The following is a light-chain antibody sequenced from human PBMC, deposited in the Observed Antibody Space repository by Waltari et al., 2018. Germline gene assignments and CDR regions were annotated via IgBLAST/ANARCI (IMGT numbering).Light chain of an antibody. CDR3: QQFNIYPPIT. J-gene: IGKJ5*01. CDR1: QGISSA. CDR2: DAS. Sequence: AIQLTQYPSSLSASVGDRVTITCRASQGISSALAWYQQTPGKAPKLLIYDASSLESGVPSRFSGSGSGTGFTLTISSLQPEDFATYYCQQFNIYPPITFGQGTRLEIK. V-gene: IGKV1-13*02.